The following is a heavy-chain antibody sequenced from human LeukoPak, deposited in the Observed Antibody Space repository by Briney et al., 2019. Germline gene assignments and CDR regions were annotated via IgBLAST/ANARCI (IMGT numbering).Heavy chain of an antibody. V-gene: IGHV3-23*01. J-gene: IGHJ5*02. CDR1: EFTFSSYP. D-gene: IGHD1-1*01. Sequence: GVSLRLSCVGSEFTFSSYPMTWVRQAPGKGLEWVSAISVSGDDTYYADSVKGRFTISRDNSKNTLYLQMNSLRAGDTAVYYCAKYKVAVPGAFDHWGQGTLVTVSS. CDR2: ISVSGDDT. CDR3: AKYKVAVPGAFDH.